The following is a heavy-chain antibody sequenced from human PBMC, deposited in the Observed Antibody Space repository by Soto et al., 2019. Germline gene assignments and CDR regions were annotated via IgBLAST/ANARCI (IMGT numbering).Heavy chain of an antibody. J-gene: IGHJ4*02. CDR2: INHSGST. D-gene: IGHD1-1*01. V-gene: IGHV4-34*01. CDR1: GGSFSGYY. CDR3: ARGQQLKNFDY. Sequence: SETLSLTCAVYGGSFSGYYWSWIRQPPGKGLEWIGEINHSGSTNYNPSLKSRVTISVDTSKNQFSLKLSSVTAADTAVYYCARGQQLKNFDYWGQGTLVTVSS.